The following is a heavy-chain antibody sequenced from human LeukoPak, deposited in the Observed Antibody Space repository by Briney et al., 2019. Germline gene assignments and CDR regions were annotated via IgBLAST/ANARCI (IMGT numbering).Heavy chain of an antibody. V-gene: IGHV4-59*08. J-gene: IGHJ3*02. Sequence: PSETLSLTCTVSGGSISSYYWSWIRQPPGKGLEWIGYIYYSGSTNYNPSLKSRVTISVDTSKSQFSLKLSSVTAADTAVYYCARWYYDFWSGYYGPNDAFDIWGQGTMVTVSS. CDR2: IYYSGST. D-gene: IGHD3-3*01. CDR3: ARWYYDFWSGYYGPNDAFDI. CDR1: GGSISSYY.